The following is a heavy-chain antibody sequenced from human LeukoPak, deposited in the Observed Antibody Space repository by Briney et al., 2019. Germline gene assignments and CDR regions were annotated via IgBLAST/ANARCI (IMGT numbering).Heavy chain of an antibody. CDR1: GGSISSGSYY. Sequence: SETLSLTCTVSGGSISSGSYYWSWIRQPAGKGLEWIGRIYTSGSTNYNPSLKSRVTISVDTSKNQFSLKLSSVTAADTAVYYCARVRGGDILTGYYYYMDVWGKGTTVTVSS. CDR3: ARVRGGDILTGYYYYMDV. CDR2: IYTSGST. V-gene: IGHV4-61*02. J-gene: IGHJ6*03. D-gene: IGHD3-9*01.